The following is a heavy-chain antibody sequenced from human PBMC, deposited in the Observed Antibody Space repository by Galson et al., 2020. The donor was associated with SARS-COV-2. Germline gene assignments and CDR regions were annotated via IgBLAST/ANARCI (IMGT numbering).Heavy chain of an antibody. CDR3: ARVFWSGYYKYYFDY. CDR2: IDWDDDK. D-gene: IGHD3-3*01. Sequence: SGPTLVKPTQTLTLTCTFSGFSLSTSGMCVSWIRQPPGKALEWLALIDWDDDKYYSTSLKTRLTISKDTSKNQVVLTMTNMDPVDTATYYCARVFWSGYYKYYFDYWGQGTLVTVSS. CDR1: GFSLSTSGMC. J-gene: IGHJ4*02. V-gene: IGHV2-70*01.